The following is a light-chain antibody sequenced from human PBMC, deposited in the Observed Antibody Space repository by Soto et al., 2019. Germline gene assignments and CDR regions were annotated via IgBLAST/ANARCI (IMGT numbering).Light chain of an antibody. CDR1: QSISSW. CDR2: KAS. CDR3: LHYKSYSRT. Sequence: DIQMTQSPSTLSASVGDRVTITCRASQSISSWLAWYQQKPGKAPKLLIYKASTLEGGVPSRFSGSGSGTEFTLTISSLQPDDFATYYYLHYKSYSRTFGQGTKVEIK. V-gene: IGKV1-5*03. J-gene: IGKJ1*01.